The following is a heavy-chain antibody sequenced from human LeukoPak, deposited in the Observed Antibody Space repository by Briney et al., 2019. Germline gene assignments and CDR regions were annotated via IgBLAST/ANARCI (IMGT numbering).Heavy chain of an antibody. Sequence: SLTLSCAASGFTFSNYAIHWVRQAPGKGLEWVAAISSDGSSKYYAGSVRGRYTISRDKSNNTVSLQMSSLRPEDTAVYYCAKGSGGSCYSSGDVWGQGTTVTVSS. V-gene: IGHV3-30*18. CDR2: ISSDGSSK. J-gene: IGHJ6*02. CDR1: GFTFSNYA. D-gene: IGHD2-15*01. CDR3: AKGSGGSCYSSGDV.